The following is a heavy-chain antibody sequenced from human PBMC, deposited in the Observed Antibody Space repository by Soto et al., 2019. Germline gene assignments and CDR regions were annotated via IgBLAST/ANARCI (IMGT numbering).Heavy chain of an antibody. Sequence: GESLKISCKGSGYSFTTYSIAWVRQMRGKGLYWMGIIDPGDSEPRYSPPFQGQVTISADRSNSTAYLQGSRLKVSDPAMYYCARASWKFVDPYYTDYWGQGTQVTVSS. D-gene: IGHD2-21*01. CDR3: ARASWKFVDPYYTDY. CDR2: IDPGDSEP. J-gene: IGHJ4*02. V-gene: IGHV5-51*01. CDR1: GYSFTTYS.